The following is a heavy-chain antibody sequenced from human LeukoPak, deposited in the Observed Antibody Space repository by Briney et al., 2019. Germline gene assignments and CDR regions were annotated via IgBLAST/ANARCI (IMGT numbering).Heavy chain of an antibody. J-gene: IGHJ2*01. CDR2: ISSSSSYI. CDR3: ARTLLRRGATVTLSFWYFDL. CDR1: GFTFSSYS. D-gene: IGHD4-11*01. Sequence: GGSLRLSCAASGFTFSSYSMNWVRQAPGKGLEWGSSISSSSSYIYYADSVKGRFTISRDNAKNSLYLQMNSLTAENTAVYYCARTLLRRGATVTLSFWYFDLWGRGTLVTVSS. V-gene: IGHV3-21*01.